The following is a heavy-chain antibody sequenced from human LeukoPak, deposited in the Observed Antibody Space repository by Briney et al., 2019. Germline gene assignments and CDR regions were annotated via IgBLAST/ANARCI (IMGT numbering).Heavy chain of an antibody. D-gene: IGHD3-22*01. V-gene: IGHV6-1*01. CDR3: AKGRSPSYDSRQGWIDP. Sequence: SQTLSLTCAISGDSVSSNSAAWNWIRQSPSRGLEWLGRTYYRSKWYSDYAVSVKSRITINPDTSQNQFSLQLNSVTPEDTALYYCAKGRSPSYDSRQGWIDPWGQGTLVTVSS. CDR1: GDSVSSNSAA. CDR2: TYYRSKWYS. J-gene: IGHJ5*02.